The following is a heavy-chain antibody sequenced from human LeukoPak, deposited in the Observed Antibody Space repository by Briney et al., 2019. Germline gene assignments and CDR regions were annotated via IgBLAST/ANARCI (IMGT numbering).Heavy chain of an antibody. CDR3: ARDFPQLLWFGDGVAYNWFDP. CDR2: INPNSGGT. V-gene: IGHV1-2*02. CDR1: GYTFTGYY. J-gene: IGHJ5*02. D-gene: IGHD3-10*01. Sequence: ASVKVSCKASGYTFTGYYMHWVRQAPGQGLEWMGWINPNSGGTNYAQKFQGRVTMTRDTSISTAYMERSRLRSDDTALYYCARDFPQLLWFGDGVAYNWFDPWGQGTLVTVSS.